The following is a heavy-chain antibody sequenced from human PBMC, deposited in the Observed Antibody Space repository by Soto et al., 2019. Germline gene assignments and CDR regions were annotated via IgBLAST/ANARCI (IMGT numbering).Heavy chain of an antibody. J-gene: IGHJ4*02. V-gene: IGHV3-30-3*01. CDR3: AKDRYFDSYYLDS. D-gene: IGHD3-9*01. CDR2: MSYDGNQK. CDR1: GFTFSRYA. Sequence: GGSLRLSCAASGFTFSRYAIHWVRQAPGKGLEWVTVMSYDGNQKHYADSVKGRFTVSRDDSENTVFLQMTSLRPEDTATYYCAKDRYFDSYYLDSWGQGTLVT.